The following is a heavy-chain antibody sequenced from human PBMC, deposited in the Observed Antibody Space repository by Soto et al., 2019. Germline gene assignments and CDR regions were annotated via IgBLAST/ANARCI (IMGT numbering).Heavy chain of an antibody. CDR3: AREFGYDFWSGYFPDAFDI. CDR1: CGSIISYY. J-gene: IGHJ3*02. D-gene: IGHD3-3*01. V-gene: IGHV4-4*07. Sequence: PSETLSLTCTFSCGSIISYYWSWIRQPAGKGLEWIGRIYTSGSTNYNPSLKSRVTMSVDTSKNQFSLKLSTVTAADTAVYYCAREFGYDFWSGYFPDAFDIWGQGAMVTVSS. CDR2: IYTSGST.